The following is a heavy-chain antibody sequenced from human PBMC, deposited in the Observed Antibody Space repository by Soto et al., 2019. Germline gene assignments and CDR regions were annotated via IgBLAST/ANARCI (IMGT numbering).Heavy chain of an antibody. J-gene: IGHJ5*02. CDR2: IYHSGST. CDR1: GGSISSGGYS. D-gene: IGHD6-19*01. CDR3: ARGGSSGWSPPSRGENWFDP. V-gene: IGHV4-30-2*01. Sequence: PSETLSLTCAVSGGSISSGGYSWSWIRKPPGKGLEWIGYIYHSGSTYYNPSLKSRVTISVDRSKNQFSLKLSSVTAADTAVYYCARGGSSGWSPPSRGENWFDPWGQGTLVTVSS.